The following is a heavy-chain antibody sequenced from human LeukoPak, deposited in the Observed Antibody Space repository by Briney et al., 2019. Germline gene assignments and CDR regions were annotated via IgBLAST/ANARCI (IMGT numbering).Heavy chain of an antibody. J-gene: IGHJ4*02. CDR3: ARGGINFRMASYFDS. CDR2: IWYDGSNK. Sequence: GGSLRLSCAASGFTFSSYGMHWVRQAPGKGLEWVAVIWYDGSNKYYADSVKGRFTISRDNSKNTLYLQMNSLRAEDTAVYYCARGGINFRMASYFDSWGQGTLVTVSS. D-gene: IGHD2-8*01. CDR1: GFTFSSYG. V-gene: IGHV3-33*01.